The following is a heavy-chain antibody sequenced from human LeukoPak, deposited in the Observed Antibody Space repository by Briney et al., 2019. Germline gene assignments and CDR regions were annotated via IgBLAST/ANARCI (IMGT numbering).Heavy chain of an antibody. D-gene: IGHD4-11*01. J-gene: IGHJ4*02. CDR2: INPNSGGA. Sequence: ASLTLSCTASGYTFTGYYMNWVRQAPGQGLEWMGWINPNSGGANYAQKFQGRVTITRDTSISTGYMELSSLRSDDTAVYYCARSADYSNQHNDYWGQGTLVTVSS. V-gene: IGHV1-2*02. CDR3: ARSADYSNQHNDY. CDR1: GYTFTGYY.